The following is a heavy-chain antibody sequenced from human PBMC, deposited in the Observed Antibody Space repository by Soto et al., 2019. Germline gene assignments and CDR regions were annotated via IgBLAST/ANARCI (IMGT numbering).Heavy chain of an antibody. CDR2: VSAGGDST. Sequence: EVQLLESGGGLVQPGGSLRLSCAASGFTFASYALRWVRQAPGKGLEWVSSVSAGGDSTYYADSVKGRFTISRDNSKNTLYLQMISLRDEDTAYYYSARKYRCQGYAMDVWGQGTTVTVSS. J-gene: IGHJ6*02. CDR1: GFTFASYA. D-gene: IGHD2-2*02. V-gene: IGHV3-23*01. CDR3: ARKYRCQGYAMDV.